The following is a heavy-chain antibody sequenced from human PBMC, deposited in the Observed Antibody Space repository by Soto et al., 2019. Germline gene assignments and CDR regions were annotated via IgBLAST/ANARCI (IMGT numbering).Heavy chain of an antibody. CDR2: IRSKTDGGTT. V-gene: IGHV3-15*01. CDR3: TTTRHGTNVFDK. D-gene: IGHD6-13*01. CDR1: GMTISNAW. J-gene: IGHJ3*02. Sequence: EVQLVESGGGLVEPGGSLRLSCAASGMTISNAWMNWVRQAPGKGLEWVGRIRSKTDGGTTEYAAPVKGRFTFSREDSKNTLYLQMSRLQTEDTAVYHCTTTRHGTNVFDKWGQGTMVTVSS.